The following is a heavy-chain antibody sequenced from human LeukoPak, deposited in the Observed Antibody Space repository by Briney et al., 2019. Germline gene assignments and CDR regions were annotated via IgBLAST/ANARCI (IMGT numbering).Heavy chain of an antibody. CDR3: AKGGCSSTSCQVDY. J-gene: IGHJ4*02. D-gene: IGHD2-2*01. Sequence: PGGSLRLSCEASGFTFDSFDMTWVRQAPGKGLEWVSAISGSGGSTYYADSVKGRFTISRDNSKNTLYLQMNSLRAEDTAVYYCAKGGCSSTSCQVDYWGQGTLVTVSS. V-gene: IGHV3-23*01. CDR2: ISGSGGST. CDR1: GFTFDSFD.